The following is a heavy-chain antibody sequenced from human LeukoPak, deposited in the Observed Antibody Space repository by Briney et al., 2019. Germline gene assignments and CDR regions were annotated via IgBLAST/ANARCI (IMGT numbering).Heavy chain of an antibody. J-gene: IGHJ4*02. D-gene: IGHD2-15*01. CDR3: ATTQTTPFYFDY. V-gene: IGHV3-33*01. Sequence: PGGSLRLCCAASGFTFSNYGMHWVRQAPGKGLEWVAVIWYDGSRKYYADSVKGRFTISRDNSKNTLYLQMNSLRAEDTAVYYCATTQTTPFYFDYWGQGTLVTVSS. CDR2: IWYDGSRK. CDR1: GFTFSNYG.